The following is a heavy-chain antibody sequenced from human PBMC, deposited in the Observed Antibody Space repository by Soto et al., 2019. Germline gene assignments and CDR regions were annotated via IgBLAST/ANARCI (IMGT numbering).Heavy chain of an antibody. D-gene: IGHD6-13*01. J-gene: IGHJ6*02. Sequence: SETLSLTCTVSGGSISSSSYYWGWIRQPPGKGLEWIGSIYYSGSTYYNPSLKSRVTISVDTSKNQFSLKLSSVTAADTAVYYCARGYSSSLTEYYYYYGMDVWGQGTTVTVSS. V-gene: IGHV4-39*01. CDR1: GGSISSSSYY. CDR2: IYYSGST. CDR3: ARGYSSSLTEYYYYYGMDV.